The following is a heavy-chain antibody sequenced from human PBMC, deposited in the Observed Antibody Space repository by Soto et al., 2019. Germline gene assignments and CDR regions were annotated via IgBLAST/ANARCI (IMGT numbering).Heavy chain of an antibody. CDR2: IYYSGST. CDR1: GGSISSGDYY. D-gene: IGHD3-10*01. J-gene: IGHJ5*02. CDR3: ARGVVREGYLFDP. Sequence: PSETLSLTCTVSGGSISSGDYYWSWIRQPPGKGLEWIGYIYYSGSTYYNLSLKSRVTISVDTSKNQFSLKLSSVTAADTAVYYCARGVVREGYLFDPWGQGTLVTAPQ. V-gene: IGHV4-30-4*01.